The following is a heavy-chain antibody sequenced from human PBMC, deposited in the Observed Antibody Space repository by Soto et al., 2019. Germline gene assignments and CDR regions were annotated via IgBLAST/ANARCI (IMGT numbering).Heavy chain of an antibody. J-gene: IGHJ4*02. CDR2: IGRVSTYI. D-gene: IGHD3-10*01. CDR3: ARVTAGSGSYQIDL. CDR1: GFPFSSFS. V-gene: IGHV3-21*02. Sequence: QLVESGGGLVKPGGSLRLSCVASGFPFSSFSLNWIRQAPGKGLEWVSSIGRVSTYIYYADSVRGRFTVSRDNAKNSLYLQMNGLTAEHSGIYYCARVTAGSGSYQIDLWGQGTLVTVSS.